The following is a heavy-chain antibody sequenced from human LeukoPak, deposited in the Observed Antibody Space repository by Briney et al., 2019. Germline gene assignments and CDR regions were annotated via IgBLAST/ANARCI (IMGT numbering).Heavy chain of an antibody. CDR3: ARGGNGEMATIEDWFDP. V-gene: IGHV1-69*05. Sequence: GASVKVSCKASGGTFSSYAISWVRQAPGQGLEWVGGIIPIFGTANYAQKFQGRVTITTDESTSTAYMELSSLRSEDTAVYYCARGGNGEMATIEDWFDPWGQGTLVTVSS. D-gene: IGHD5-24*01. J-gene: IGHJ5*02. CDR2: IIPIFGTA. CDR1: GGTFSSYA.